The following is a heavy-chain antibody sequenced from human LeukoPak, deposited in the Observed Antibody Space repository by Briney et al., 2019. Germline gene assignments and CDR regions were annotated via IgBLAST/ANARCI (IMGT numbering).Heavy chain of an antibody. CDR2: ISSSSSTI. J-gene: IGHJ6*03. CDR3: ARDPSRTYYYYYMDV. Sequence: GGSLRLACAASGFTFSSYSMNWVCQAPGKGLEWVSYISSSSSTIYYADSVKGRFTISRDNAKNSLYLQMNSLRAEDTAVYYCARDPSRTYYYYYMDVWGKGTTVTVSS. CDR1: GFTFSSYS. V-gene: IGHV3-48*01.